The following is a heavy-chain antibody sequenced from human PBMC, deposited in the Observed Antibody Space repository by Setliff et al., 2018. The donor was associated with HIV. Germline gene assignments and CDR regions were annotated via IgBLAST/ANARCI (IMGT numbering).Heavy chain of an antibody. V-gene: IGHV3-30*01. CDR2: IWFDGSKK. Sequence: PGGSLRLSCAASGFTFSNYAMHWVRQAPVKGLEWVAVIWFDGSKKYYADSVKGRFTISRDNSKNTLYLQINSLRPDDTAIYYCVKPYTGYYYDGSVYDDFWGQGTLVTVSS. J-gene: IGHJ4*02. CDR1: GFTFSNYA. CDR3: VKPYTGYYYDGSVYDDF. D-gene: IGHD3-22*01.